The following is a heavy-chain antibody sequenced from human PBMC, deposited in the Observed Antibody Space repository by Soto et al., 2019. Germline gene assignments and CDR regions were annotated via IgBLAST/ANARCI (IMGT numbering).Heavy chain of an antibody. Sequence: QITLKESGPPLVKPTQTLTLTCTLAGFSLRSGGVGVGWIRQPPGKALEWLALIYWNDDERYSPSLKRRLTITKDTSKNQVVLTMTNMDPVDTATYYCVHSRYNNGYCPFDYWGQGTLVTVSS. V-gene: IGHV2-5*01. J-gene: IGHJ4*02. D-gene: IGHD5-18*01. CDR1: GFSLRSGGVG. CDR2: IYWNDDE. CDR3: VHSRYNNGYCPFDY.